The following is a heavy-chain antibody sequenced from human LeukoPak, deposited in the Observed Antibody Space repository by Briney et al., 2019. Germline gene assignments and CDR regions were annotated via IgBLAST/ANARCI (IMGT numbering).Heavy chain of an antibody. CDR3: AGDPRGAGGFDN. Sequence: SETLSLTCTVSGGSISSYYWSWIRQPPGKGLEWIGYIYYSGSTNYNPSLKSRVTISVDTSKNQFSLKLSSVTAADTAVYYCAGDPRGAGGFDNWGQGTMVTVSS. J-gene: IGHJ3*02. CDR2: IYYSGST. V-gene: IGHV4-59*01. D-gene: IGHD2-15*01. CDR1: GGSISSYY.